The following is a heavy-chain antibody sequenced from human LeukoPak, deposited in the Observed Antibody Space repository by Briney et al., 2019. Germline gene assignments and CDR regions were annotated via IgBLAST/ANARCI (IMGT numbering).Heavy chain of an antibody. CDR1: GGSFSGYY. CDR3: ASGITMVRRPFDY. CDR2: INHSGST. V-gene: IGHV4-34*01. J-gene: IGHJ4*02. D-gene: IGHD3-10*01. Sequence: SETLSLTCAVYGGSFSGYYWSWIRQPPGKGLEWIGEINHSGSTNYNPSLKSRVTISVDTSKNQFSLKLSSVTAADTAVYYCASGITMVRRPFDYWGQGTLVTVSS.